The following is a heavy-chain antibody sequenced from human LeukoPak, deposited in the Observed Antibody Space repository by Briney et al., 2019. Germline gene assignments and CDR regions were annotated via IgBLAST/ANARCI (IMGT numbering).Heavy chain of an antibody. D-gene: IGHD4-17*01. CDR1: GGSISSSGHGHF. J-gene: IGHJ1*01. V-gene: IGHV4-31*11. CDR3: ARDSGETGEYFQL. Sequence: PSETLSLTCAVSGGSISSSGHGHFWSWLRQRPGKGLEWIGYINHSGSAYYTPSLKSRVTISVDTSKNHFSLRLTSVTVADTAVYYCARDSGETGEYFQLWGQGILATVSS. CDR2: INHSGSA.